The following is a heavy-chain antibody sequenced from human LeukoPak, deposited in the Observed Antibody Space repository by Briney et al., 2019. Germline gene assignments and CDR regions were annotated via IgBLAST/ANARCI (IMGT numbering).Heavy chain of an antibody. V-gene: IGHV4-39*07. J-gene: IGHJ5*02. CDR1: GGSISTSNYY. CDR3: ARVTYPSYNWFDP. CDR2: IFYSGST. Sequence: SETLSLTCTVSGGSISTSNYYWGWIRQPPGKGLEWIGNIFYSGSTYYSPSLKSRVTISVDTSKNQFSLKLSSVTAADTAVYYCARVTYPSYNWFDPWGQGTLVTVSS.